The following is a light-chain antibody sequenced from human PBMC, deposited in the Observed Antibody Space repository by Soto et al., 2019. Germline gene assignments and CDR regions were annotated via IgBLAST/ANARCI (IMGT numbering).Light chain of an antibody. CDR2: EVT. V-gene: IGLV2-8*01. CDR3: TSYVGSNILV. J-gene: IGLJ2*01. CDR1: SSDVGGYNY. Sequence: QSALTQPPSASGSPGQSVTISCTGTSSDVGGYNYVSWYQQHPGKAPKLMIFEVTKRPSGVPDRFSGSKSGNTASLTVSGHQTEDEADYYCTSYVGSNILVFGGGTKLTVL.